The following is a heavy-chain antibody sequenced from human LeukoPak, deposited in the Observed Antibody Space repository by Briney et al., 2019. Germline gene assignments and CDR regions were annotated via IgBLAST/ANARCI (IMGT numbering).Heavy chain of an antibody. CDR3: ARSNDYDYVWGSYRDYFDY. CDR1: GYTFTSYD. CDR2: IIPILGIA. V-gene: IGHV1-69*04. Sequence: SVKVSCKASGYTFTSYDINWVRQATGQGLEWMGRIIPILGIANYAQKFQGRVTITADKSTSTAYMELSSLRSEDTAVYYCARSNDYDYVWGSYRDYFDYWGQGTLVTVSS. D-gene: IGHD3-16*01. J-gene: IGHJ4*02.